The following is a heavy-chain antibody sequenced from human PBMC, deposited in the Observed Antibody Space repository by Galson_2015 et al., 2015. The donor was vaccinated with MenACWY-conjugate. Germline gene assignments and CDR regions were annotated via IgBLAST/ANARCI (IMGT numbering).Heavy chain of an antibody. J-gene: IGHJ6*02. CDR1: GYTFTNYV. CDR2: INTANVKT. Sequence: SVKVSCKASGYTFTNYVIHWVRQAPGQGLEWMGWINTANVKTKYSPRFQGRVTITRDTSVSTAYMELSSLRSEDTAVYYCARPKYSSSIFYGLDVWGQGTTVTVSS. CDR3: ARPKYSSSIFYGLDV. D-gene: IGHD6-6*01. V-gene: IGHV1-3*04.